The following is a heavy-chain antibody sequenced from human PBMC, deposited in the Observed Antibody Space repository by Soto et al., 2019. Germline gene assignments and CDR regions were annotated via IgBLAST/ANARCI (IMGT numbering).Heavy chain of an antibody. J-gene: IGHJ3*02. CDR2: IIPIFGTA. CDR1: GGTFSIYA. D-gene: IGHD6-13*01. V-gene: IGHV1-69*13. CDR3: AREVPVAAAGNDAFDI. Sequence: SVKVSCKASGGTFSIYAISWVRQAPGQGLEWMGGIIPIFGTANYAQKFQGRVTITADESTSTAYMELSSLRSEDTAVYYCAREVPVAAAGNDAFDIWGQGTMVTVSS.